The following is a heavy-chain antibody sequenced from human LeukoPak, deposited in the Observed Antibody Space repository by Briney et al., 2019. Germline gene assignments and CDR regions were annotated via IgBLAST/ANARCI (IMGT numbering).Heavy chain of an antibody. Sequence: PGGSLRLSCAAFGFTVNSYEMNWVRQAPGKGLEWVSYISKSGSNMYYADSVKGRFTISRDNAKNSLYLQMNSLRVEDTAVYYCARETAVAGNDYWGQGTLVTVSS. CDR3: ARETAVAGNDY. CDR1: GFTVNSYE. CDR2: ISKSGSNM. D-gene: IGHD6-19*01. J-gene: IGHJ4*02. V-gene: IGHV3-48*03.